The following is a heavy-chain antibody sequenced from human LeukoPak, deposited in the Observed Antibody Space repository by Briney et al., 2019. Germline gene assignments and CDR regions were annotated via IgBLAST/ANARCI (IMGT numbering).Heavy chain of an antibody. CDR1: GFTFSNAY. CDR3: STTYYYDSSEGY. CDR2: IKSKTDGGTT. D-gene: IGHD3-22*01. Sequence: GGSLRLSCAASGFTFSNAYMNWVRQAPGKGLEWVGRIKSKTDGGTTDYAAPVKGRFTISRDDSKNTLYLQMNSLKTEDTAVYYCSTTYYYDSSEGYWGQGTLVTVSS. V-gene: IGHV3-15*07. J-gene: IGHJ4*02.